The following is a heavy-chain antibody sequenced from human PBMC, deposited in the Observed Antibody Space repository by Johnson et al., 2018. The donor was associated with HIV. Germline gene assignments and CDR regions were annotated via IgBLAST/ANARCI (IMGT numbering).Heavy chain of an antibody. J-gene: IGHJ3*01. CDR3: ARDLGLPENAFDL. D-gene: IGHD4-11*01. CDR1: GFTFSSYG. Sequence: QVQLVESGGGVVQPGGSLRLSCAASGFTFSSYGMHWVRQAPGKGLEWVAFIRYDGSNKYYADSLKGRFTISRDNSKNTLYLQMNSLRGGDTAVYYCARDLGLPENAFDLWGRGTMVTVS. V-gene: IGHV3-30*02. CDR2: IRYDGSNK.